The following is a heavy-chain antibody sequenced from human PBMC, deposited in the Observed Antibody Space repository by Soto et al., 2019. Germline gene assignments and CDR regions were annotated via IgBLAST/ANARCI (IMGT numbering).Heavy chain of an antibody. J-gene: IGHJ3*02. V-gene: IGHV3-21*01. CDR1: GFTFSSYS. CDR2: ISSSSSYI. Sequence: EVQLVESGGGLVKPGGSLRLSCAASGFTFSSYSMNWVRQAPGQGLEWVSSISSSSSYIYYADSVKGRFTISRDNAKNSLYLQMNSLRAEDTAVYYCARDSGAFGEAEQPDDAFDIWGQGTMVTVSS. D-gene: IGHD3-10*01. CDR3: ARDSGAFGEAEQPDDAFDI.